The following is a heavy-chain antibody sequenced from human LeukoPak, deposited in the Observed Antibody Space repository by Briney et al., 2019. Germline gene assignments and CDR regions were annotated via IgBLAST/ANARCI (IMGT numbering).Heavy chain of an antibody. CDR1: GFTFSSYG. J-gene: IGHJ4*02. V-gene: IGHV3-33*01. CDR2: IWYDGSKK. Sequence: GGSLRLSCVVSGFTFSSYGMHWVRQAPGKGLEWVAVIWYDGSKKYYADSVKGRSTISRDNSKNTLYLQMNSLRAEDMAVYYCGRDWGSWVDFWGQGTLVIVSS. D-gene: IGHD7-27*01. CDR3: GRDWGSWVDF.